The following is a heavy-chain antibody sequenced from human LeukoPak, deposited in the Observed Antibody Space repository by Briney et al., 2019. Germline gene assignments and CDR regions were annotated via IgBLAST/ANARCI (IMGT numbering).Heavy chain of an antibody. Sequence: GGSLRLSCAASGFTFSSDAMSWVRQAPGKGLEWVSSISSSSSYIYYADSVKGRFTISRDNAKNSLYLQMNSLRAEDTAVYYCARGLLWFGEFAGYYYMDVWGKGTTVTISS. CDR2: ISSSSSYI. D-gene: IGHD3-10*01. J-gene: IGHJ6*03. CDR1: GFTFSSDA. CDR3: ARGLLWFGEFAGYYYMDV. V-gene: IGHV3-21*01.